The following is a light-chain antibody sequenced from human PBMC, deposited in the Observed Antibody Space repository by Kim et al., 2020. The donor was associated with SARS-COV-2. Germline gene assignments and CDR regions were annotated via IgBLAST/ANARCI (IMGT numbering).Light chain of an antibody. CDR2: AAS. CDR3: QQSYSTPWT. V-gene: IGKV1-39*01. J-gene: IGKJ1*01. CDR1: QNINSF. Sequence: DIQMTQSPSSLAASVGDRVTITCRASQNINSFLNWYQQRPGKAPKLLIYAASTLQIGVPSRFSGSGSGTDFTLTISSLQPEDFATYSCQQSYSTPWTFGQGTKVDIK.